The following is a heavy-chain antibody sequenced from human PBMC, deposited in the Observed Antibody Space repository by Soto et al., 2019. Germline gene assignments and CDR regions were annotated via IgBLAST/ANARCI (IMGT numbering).Heavy chain of an antibody. V-gene: IGHV4-59*01. CDR1: GGSISSYY. D-gene: IGHD3-10*01. CDR2: IYYSGST. J-gene: IGHJ4*02. Sequence: QVQLQESGPGLVKPSETLSLTCTVSGGSISSYYWSWIRQPPGKGLQWIGYIYYSGSTNYNPSLKSRVTISADTSKNQFSLKLSSVTAADTAVYYCAGTLWHYGSGSPDFDYWGQGTLVTVSS. CDR3: AGTLWHYGSGSPDFDY.